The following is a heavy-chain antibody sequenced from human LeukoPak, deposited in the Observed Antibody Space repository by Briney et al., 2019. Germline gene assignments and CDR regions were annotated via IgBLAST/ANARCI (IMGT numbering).Heavy chain of an antibody. CDR3: AGGHYYYYYMDV. CDR1: GFTFSNYS. Sequence: GGSLRLSCAASGFTFSNYSMNWVRQAPGKGLEWVSYISSSSSTIYYADSVKGRFTISRDNAKNSLYLQMNSLRAEDTAVYYCAGGHYYYYYMDVWGKGTTVTVSS. D-gene: IGHD3-16*01. CDR2: ISSSSSTI. V-gene: IGHV3-48*01. J-gene: IGHJ6*03.